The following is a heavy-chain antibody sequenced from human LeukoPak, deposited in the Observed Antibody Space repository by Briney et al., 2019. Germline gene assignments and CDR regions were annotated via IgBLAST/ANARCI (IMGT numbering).Heavy chain of an antibody. CDR2: ISTSGSTI. D-gene: IGHD3-22*01. J-gene: IGHJ4*02. Sequence: NPGGSLRLSCAASVFTYSLYAMNWVRQAPGKGLEWVSYISTSGSTIYYADSVQGRFTISRDNAKKSLYLQMNSLRAEDTAVYFCARDACYYDSSGPSRGQGTLVTVSS. V-gene: IGHV3-48*03. CDR3: ARDACYYDSSGPS. CDR1: VFTYSLYA.